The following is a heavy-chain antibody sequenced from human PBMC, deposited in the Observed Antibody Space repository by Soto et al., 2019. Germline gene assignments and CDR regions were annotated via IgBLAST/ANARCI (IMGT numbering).Heavy chain of an antibody. J-gene: IGHJ6*03. CDR2: ISSSSSYI. CDR3: ACGESYYYYYMGV. V-gene: IGHV3-21*01. D-gene: IGHD3-10*01. Sequence: EVQLVESGGGLVKPGGSLRLSCAASGFTFSSYSMNWVRQAPGKGLEWVSSISSSSSYIYYADSVKGRFTISRDNAKNSLYLQMNSLRAEDTAVYYCACGESYYYYYMGVWGKGTTVTVSS. CDR1: GFTFSSYS.